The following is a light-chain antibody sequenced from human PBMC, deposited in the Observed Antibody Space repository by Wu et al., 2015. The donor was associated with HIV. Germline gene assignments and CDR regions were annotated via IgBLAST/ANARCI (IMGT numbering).Light chain of an antibody. J-gene: IGKJ1*01. CDR1: HSVNTNY. Sequence: EIVLTQSPGTLSLSPGERATLSCRASHSVNTNYLAWYQQRPGQTPRLLIYGVSSRAAGIPDRFSGSGSGTEFTLTISSMQSEDFAVYYCQQYNNWPPWTFGQGTKVEIK. V-gene: IGKV3-20*01. CDR3: QQYNNWPPWT. CDR2: GVS.